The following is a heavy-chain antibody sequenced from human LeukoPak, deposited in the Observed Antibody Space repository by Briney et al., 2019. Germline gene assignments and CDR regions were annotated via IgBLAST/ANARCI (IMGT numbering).Heavy chain of an antibody. D-gene: IGHD2/OR15-2a*01. J-gene: IGHJ4*02. Sequence: PGGSLRLSCAASGFTFSSYWMHWVRQAPGKGLVWVSRIKTDGSSTNYADSVKGRFTISRDNSKNTVYLQMNSLRAEDTAFYYCARKNDLDNWGQGTLVTVSS. CDR2: IKTDGSST. CDR3: ARKNDLDN. CDR1: GFTFSSYW. V-gene: IGHV3-74*01.